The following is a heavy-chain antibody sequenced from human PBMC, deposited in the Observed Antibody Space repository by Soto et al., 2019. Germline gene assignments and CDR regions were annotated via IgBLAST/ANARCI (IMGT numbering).Heavy chain of an antibody. V-gene: IGHV2-5*02. J-gene: IGHJ1*01. CDR3: AHRVLRTVFGLVTKTAIYFNF. CDR1: GFSLTTSGVG. D-gene: IGHD3-3*01. Sequence: QITLNESGPTVVSPTETLTLTCRFSGFSLTTSGVGVGWIRQSPGKAPQWLAPTYWADDKRYSASLKSRLTITKDTSKNRVDLTVADLDPTDTATYYCAHRVLRTVFGLVTKTAIYFNFWCQGTPVAVSS. CDR2: TYWADDK.